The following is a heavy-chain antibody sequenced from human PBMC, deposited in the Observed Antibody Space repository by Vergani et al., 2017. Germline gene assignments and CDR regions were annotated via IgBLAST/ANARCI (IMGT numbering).Heavy chain of an antibody. CDR2: IYYSGST. Sequence: QVQLQESGPGLVKPSETLSLTCTVSGGSISSYYSSWIRQPPWQGLEWIGFIYYSGSTNDNPSLKRRVTISVDPSKNQFSLKLSSVTAADTAVYYCARALRSSPFGYWGQGTLVTVSS. J-gene: IGHJ4*02. CDR1: GGSISSYY. V-gene: IGHV4-59*12. D-gene: IGHD6-6*01. CDR3: ARALRSSPFGY.